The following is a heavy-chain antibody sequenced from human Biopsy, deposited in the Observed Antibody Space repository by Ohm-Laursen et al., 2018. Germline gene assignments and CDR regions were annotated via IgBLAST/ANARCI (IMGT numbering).Heavy chain of an antibody. CDR3: ARDGKRWDYSTYFSWHFDL. D-gene: IGHD4-11*01. CDR2: ISYDGSGE. J-gene: IGHJ2*01. V-gene: IGHV3-30*03. CDR1: GFTFTSYA. Sequence: SLRLSCSASGFTFTSYAMHWVRQAPGKGLEWVAVISYDGSGEYYADSLQGRFIISKDNPKNTVDLQMNSLRAEDTAVHFCARDGKRWDYSTYFSWHFDLWGRGTLVTVSS.